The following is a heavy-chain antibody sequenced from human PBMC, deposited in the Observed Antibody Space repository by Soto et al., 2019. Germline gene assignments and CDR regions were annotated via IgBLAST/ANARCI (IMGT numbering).Heavy chain of an antibody. V-gene: IGHV3-74*03. CDR1: GFSLSRYW. D-gene: IGHD3-16*01. CDR2: HSSDGFGA. CDR3: ARDLGGPDY. J-gene: IGHJ4*02. Sequence: EVHLEESGGGLVQPGGSLRLSCAASGFSLSRYWMHWVRQVPGRGLEWVARHSSDGFGAAYADSVKGRFFISRDIARNTLSLQMNSLRADDTAVYYCARDLGGPDYWGRGTSVTVSS.